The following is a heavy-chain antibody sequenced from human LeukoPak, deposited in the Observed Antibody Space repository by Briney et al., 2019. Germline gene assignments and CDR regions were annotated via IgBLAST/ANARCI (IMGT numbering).Heavy chain of an antibody. Sequence: GGSLRLSCAASGFTFSSSAMNWVRQAPGKGLGWVSAITGSGGNIYYTDSVKGRFTISRDNSKNTLYLQMNSVRAEDTATYYCAKDDDSALPCDYWGQGTLVTVSS. J-gene: IGHJ4*02. D-gene: IGHD1-1*01. CDR2: ITGSGGNI. CDR3: AKDDDSALPCDY. V-gene: IGHV3-23*01. CDR1: GFTFSSSA.